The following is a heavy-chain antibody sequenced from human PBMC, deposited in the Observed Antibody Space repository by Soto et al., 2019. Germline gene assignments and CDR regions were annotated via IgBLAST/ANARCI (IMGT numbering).Heavy chain of an antibody. CDR2: IIPIFGTA. Sequence: QVQLVQSGAEVKKPGSSVKVSCKASGGTFSSYAISWVRQAPGQGLEWMGGIIPIFGTANYAQKFRGRVTITADESTSTAYMELSSLRSEDTAVYYCASYGSGSYYIPYYYYYYGMDVWGQGTTVTVSS. D-gene: IGHD3-10*01. CDR1: GGTFSSYA. J-gene: IGHJ6*02. CDR3: ASYGSGSYYIPYYYYYYGMDV. V-gene: IGHV1-69*01.